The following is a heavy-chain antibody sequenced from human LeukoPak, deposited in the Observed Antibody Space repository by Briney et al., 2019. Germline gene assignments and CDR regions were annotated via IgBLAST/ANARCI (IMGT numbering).Heavy chain of an antibody. CDR1: GYSIGSGYY. CDR2: IYHSGST. D-gene: IGHD2-2*01. V-gene: IGHV4-38-2*01. Sequence: TSETLSLTCAVSGYSIGSGYYWGWIRQPPGKGLEWIGSIYHSGSTYYNPSLKSRVTISVDTSKNQFSLKLSSVTAADTAVYYCARLFHHTEYCSSTSCYVFGDYWGQGTLVTVSS. J-gene: IGHJ4*02. CDR3: ARLFHHTEYCSSTSCYVFGDY.